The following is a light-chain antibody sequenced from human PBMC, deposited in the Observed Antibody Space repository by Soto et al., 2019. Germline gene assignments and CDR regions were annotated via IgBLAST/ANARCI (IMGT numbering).Light chain of an antibody. CDR3: SSYAGSSTDV. Sequence: QSVLTQPPSASGSPGQSVTISCTGTSSDVGGYDYVSWYQQHPGKAPKLMIYEVSKRPSGVPDRFSGSKSGHTASLTVSGLQAEDEADYYCSSYAGSSTDVFGTGTKVTVL. J-gene: IGLJ1*01. CDR1: SSDVGGYDY. CDR2: EVS. V-gene: IGLV2-8*01.